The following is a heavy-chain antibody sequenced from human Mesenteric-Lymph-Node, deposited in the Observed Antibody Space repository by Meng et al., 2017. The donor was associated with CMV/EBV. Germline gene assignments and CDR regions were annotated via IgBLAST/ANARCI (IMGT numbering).Heavy chain of an antibody. V-gene: IGHV3-30-3*01. CDR1: GFTFSSYA. J-gene: IGHJ6*02. D-gene: IGHD2-2*01. Sequence: GESLKISCAASGFTFSSYAMHWVRQAPGKGLEWVAVISYDGSNKYYADSVKGRFTISRDNAKNSLYLQMNSLRAEDTAVYYCARDQCSSTSCDYYYGMDVWGQGTTVTVSS. CDR3: ARDQCSSTSCDYYYGMDV. CDR2: ISYDGSNK.